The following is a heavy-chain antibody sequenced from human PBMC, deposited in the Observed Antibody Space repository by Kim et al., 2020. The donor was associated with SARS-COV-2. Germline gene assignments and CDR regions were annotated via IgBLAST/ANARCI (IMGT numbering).Heavy chain of an antibody. Sequence: GGSLRLSCAASGFTFSSYEMNWVRQAPGKGLEWVSYISSSGSTIYYADSVKGRFTISRDNAKNSLYLQMNSLRAEDTAVYYCASQGPYYDILTGYSGFLSYYGMDVWGQGTTVTVSS. J-gene: IGHJ6*02. CDR2: ISSSGSTI. V-gene: IGHV3-48*03. CDR3: ASQGPYYDILTGYSGFLSYYGMDV. CDR1: GFTFSSYE. D-gene: IGHD3-9*01.